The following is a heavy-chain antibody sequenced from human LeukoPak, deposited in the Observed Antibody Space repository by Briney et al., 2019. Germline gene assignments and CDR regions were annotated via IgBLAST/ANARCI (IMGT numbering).Heavy chain of an antibody. CDR2: IIWNIGST. J-gene: IGHJ4*02. Sequence: GGSLRLSCAPSGFSFDDYAMHWVRHAPGEGLEWVSGIIWNIGSTGYADSVKGRFTISRDNAKNSLYLQMNSLRAEDTALYYCAKDIGNSGSYGFDYWGQGTLVTVSS. CDR3: AKDIGNSGSYGFDY. D-gene: IGHD1-26*01. CDR1: GFSFDDYA. V-gene: IGHV3-9*01.